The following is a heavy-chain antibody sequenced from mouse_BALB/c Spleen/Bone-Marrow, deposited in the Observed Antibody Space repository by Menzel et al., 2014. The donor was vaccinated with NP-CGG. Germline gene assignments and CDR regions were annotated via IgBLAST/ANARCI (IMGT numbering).Heavy chain of an antibody. J-gene: IGHJ3*01. CDR3: ARDYGNYVRFAY. V-gene: IGHV7-3*02. CDR2: IRNKANGYTT. CDR1: GLTFTDYY. Sequence: EVNVVESGGGLVQPGGSLRLSCATSGLTFTDYYMSWVRQPPGKALERLGFIRNKANGYTTEYSASVKGRFTISRDNSQSILYLQMNTLRAEDSATYYCARDYGNYVRFAYWGQGTLVTVSA. D-gene: IGHD2-1*01.